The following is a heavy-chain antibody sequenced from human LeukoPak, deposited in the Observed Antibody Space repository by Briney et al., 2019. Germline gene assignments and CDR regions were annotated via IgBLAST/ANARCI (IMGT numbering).Heavy chain of an antibody. Sequence: PGGSLRLSCAASGFTFNNYFMHWVRQAPGKGLEWVAVISHTRDTKYYADSVKGRFTISRDSSKNTLWLQMNSLRAEDTAVYYCARGRSINCYGGNCFFYYMVVWRKGTTVTVSS. CDR1: GFTFNNYF. J-gene: IGHJ6*03. CDR2: ISHTRDTK. CDR3: ARGRSINCYGGNCFFYYMVV. D-gene: IGHD2-15*01. V-gene: IGHV3-30*04.